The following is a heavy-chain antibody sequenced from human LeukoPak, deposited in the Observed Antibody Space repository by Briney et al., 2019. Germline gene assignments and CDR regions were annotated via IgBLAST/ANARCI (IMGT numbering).Heavy chain of an antibody. J-gene: IGHJ4*02. V-gene: IGHV4-59*01. CDR2: IYYSGST. CDR3: ARGGPDGYNFYFDY. D-gene: IGHD5-24*01. Sequence: SETLSLTCTVSGGSTSSYYWSWIRQPPGKGLERIGYIYYSGSTNYNPSLKSRVTISVDTSKNQFSLKLSSVTAADTAVYYCARGGPDGYNFYFDYWGQGTLVTVSS. CDR1: GGSTSSYY.